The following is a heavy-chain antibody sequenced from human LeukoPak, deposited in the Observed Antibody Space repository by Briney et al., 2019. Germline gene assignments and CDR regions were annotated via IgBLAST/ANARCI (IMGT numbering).Heavy chain of an antibody. Sequence: SETLSLTCTVSGGSISIYYWSWIRQPAGKGLEWIGRIYTSGTTHYSPSLKSRVTISVDTSKNQFSLKLSSVTAADTAVYYCARGGYYGLGNDFRFDPWGQGTLVTVSS. V-gene: IGHV4-4*07. J-gene: IGHJ5*02. D-gene: IGHD3-10*01. CDR3: ARGGYYGLGNDFRFDP. CDR2: IYTSGTT. CDR1: GGSISIYY.